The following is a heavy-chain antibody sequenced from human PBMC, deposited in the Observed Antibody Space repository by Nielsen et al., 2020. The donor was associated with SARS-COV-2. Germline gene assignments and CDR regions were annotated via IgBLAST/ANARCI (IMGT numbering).Heavy chain of an antibody. Sequence: SETLSLTCTVSGDSITSGGSHWSWIRHHPSRGLEWLGFTSYDGNTYSNPSLESRLIISVDTSENQFSLRLNSVTAADTAIYFCARGAAWFDPWGQGTRVTVS. CDR3: ARGAAWFDP. D-gene: IGHD2-15*01. V-gene: IGHV4-31*03. CDR2: TSYDGNT. CDR1: GDSITSGGSH. J-gene: IGHJ5*02.